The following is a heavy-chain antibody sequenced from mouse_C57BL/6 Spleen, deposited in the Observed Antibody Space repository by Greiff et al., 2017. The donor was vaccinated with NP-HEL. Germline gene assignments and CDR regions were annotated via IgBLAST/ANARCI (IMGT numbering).Heavy chain of an antibody. CDR2: IDPPDSYT. CDR1: GYTFTSYW. J-gene: IGHJ1*03. Sequence: QVQLQQPGAELVMPGASVKLSCKASGYTFTSYWMHWVQQRPGQGLAWIGEIDPPDSYTNYNQKFKGKSTLTVDKSSSTAYMQLSSLTSEDSAVYYCARGISHYYGSSYWYFDVWGTGTTVTVSS. V-gene: IGHV1-69*01. D-gene: IGHD1-1*01. CDR3: ARGISHYYGSSYWYFDV.